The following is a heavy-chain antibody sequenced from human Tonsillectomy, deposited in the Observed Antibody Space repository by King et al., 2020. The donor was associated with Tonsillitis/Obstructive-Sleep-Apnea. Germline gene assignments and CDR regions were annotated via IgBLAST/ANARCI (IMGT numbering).Heavy chain of an antibody. D-gene: IGHD4-23*01. CDR1: GFTFSSYG. J-gene: IGHJ6*02. CDR2: IWYDGSNK. V-gene: IGHV3-33*01. CDR3: ARDRQTVVTDYHYYSGMDV. Sequence: VQLVESGGGVVQPGRSLRLSCAASGFTFSSYGMHWVRQAPGKGLEWVAVIWYDGSNKYYADSVKGRFTISRDNTKNTLSLQMNSLRAEDTAVYYCARDRQTVVTDYHYYSGMDVWGQGTTVTVSS.